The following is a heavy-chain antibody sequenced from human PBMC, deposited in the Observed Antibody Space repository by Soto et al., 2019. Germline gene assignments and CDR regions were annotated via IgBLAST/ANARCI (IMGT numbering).Heavy chain of an antibody. CDR1: VGSISIGGYY. D-gene: IGHD3-22*01. CDR2: IYYSGST. J-gene: IGHJ4*02. Sequence: SETLSLTCTFSVGSISIGGYYWSWIRQHPGKGLEWIGYIYYSGSTYYNPSLKSRVTISVDTSKNQFSLKLSSVTAADTAVYYCARALSSDQWGHFDYWGQGTLVTVSS. V-gene: IGHV4-31*03. CDR3: ARALSSDQWGHFDY.